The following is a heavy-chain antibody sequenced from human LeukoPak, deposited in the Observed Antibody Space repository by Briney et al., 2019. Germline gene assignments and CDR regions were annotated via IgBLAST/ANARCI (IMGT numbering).Heavy chain of an antibody. CDR3: ARDSHCSSTSCYKSDYYYYYMDV. J-gene: IGHJ6*03. V-gene: IGHV4-61*02. CDR2: IYTSGST. D-gene: IGHD2-2*01. CDR1: GGSISSGSYY. Sequence: SETLSLTCTVSGGSISSGSYYWSWIRQPAGKGLEWIGRIYTSGSTNYNPSLKSRVTISVDTSKNQFSLKLSSVTAADTAVYYCARDSHCSSTSCYKSDYYYYYMDVWGKGTTVTISS.